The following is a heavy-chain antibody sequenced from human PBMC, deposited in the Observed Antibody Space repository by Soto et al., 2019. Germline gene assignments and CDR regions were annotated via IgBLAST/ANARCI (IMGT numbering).Heavy chain of an antibody. CDR1: CGSISSGGYY. D-gene: IGHD3-10*01. CDR2: IYYSWST. V-gene: IGHV4-31*03. CDR3: ATNGVICFGRKGGMDV. Sequence: SETLSLTCTVSCGSISSGGYYWSWIRQHPGKGLEWIGYIYYSWSTYYNPSLKSRVTISVDTSKNQFSLKLSSVTAADTAVYYCATNGVICFGRKGGMDVFGQWTTVTFCS. J-gene: IGHJ6*02.